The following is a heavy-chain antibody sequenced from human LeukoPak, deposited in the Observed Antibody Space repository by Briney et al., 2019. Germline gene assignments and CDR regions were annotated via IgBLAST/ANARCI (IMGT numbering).Heavy chain of an antibody. V-gene: IGHV1-69*06. CDR1: GGTFSSYA. D-gene: IGHD6-13*01. J-gene: IGHJ4*01. Sequence: SVKVSCKASGGTFSSYAISWVRQAPGQGLEWMGGIIPIFGTANYAQKFQGRVTITADKSTSTAYMELSSLRSEDTAVYYCVYSSSWYQNTFDYWGQGTLVTVSS. CDR3: VYSSSWYQNTFDY. CDR2: IIPIFGTA.